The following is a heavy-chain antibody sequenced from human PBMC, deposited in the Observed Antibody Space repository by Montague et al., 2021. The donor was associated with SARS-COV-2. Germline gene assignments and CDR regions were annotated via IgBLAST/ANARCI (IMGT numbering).Heavy chain of an antibody. Sequence: ETIYAQKLQGRVTMTEDTSTNTAYMELSSLGSEDTAVYYCATEYGLDYWGQGTLVTVSS. J-gene: IGHJ4*02. CDR3: ATEYGLDY. CDR2: ET. D-gene: IGHD3-10*01. V-gene: IGHV1-24*01.